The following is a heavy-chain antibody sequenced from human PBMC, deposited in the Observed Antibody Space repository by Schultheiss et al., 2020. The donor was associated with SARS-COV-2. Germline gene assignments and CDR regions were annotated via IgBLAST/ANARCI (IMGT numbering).Heavy chain of an antibody. V-gene: IGHV3-53*01. J-gene: IGHJ4*02. Sequence: GGSLRLSCAASGFTVSSNYMSWVRQAPGKGLEWVSVIYSGGSTYYADSVKGRFTISRDNAKNSLYLQMNSLRAEDTAVYYCARVHPSLRFLEWLPLDYWGQGTLVTVSS. CDR3: ARVHPSLRFLEWLPLDY. CDR1: GFTVSSNY. D-gene: IGHD3-3*01. CDR2: IYSGGST.